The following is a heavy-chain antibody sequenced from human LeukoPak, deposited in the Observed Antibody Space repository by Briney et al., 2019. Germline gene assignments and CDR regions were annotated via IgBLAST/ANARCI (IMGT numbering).Heavy chain of an antibody. J-gene: IGHJ3*01. CDR1: IFTSSKYA. CDR3: ATYLPYFDWLLSDF. CDR2: ISYDGSSK. D-gene: IGHD3-9*01. V-gene: IGHV3-30-3*01. Sequence: GGSLRLSCAASIFTSSKYAMHWVRQAPGKGLEWVAVISYDGSSKYYADSVKGRFTISRDNSKKMMHLQMNNLRAEDTALYYCATYLPYFDWLLSDFGGQGTVVTVSA.